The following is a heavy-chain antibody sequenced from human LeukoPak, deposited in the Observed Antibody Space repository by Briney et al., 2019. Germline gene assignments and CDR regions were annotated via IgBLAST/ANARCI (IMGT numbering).Heavy chain of an antibody. V-gene: IGHV4-59*01. J-gene: IGHJ4*02. Sequence: SETLSLTCTVSGGSINSYYWSWIRQPPGKGLEWIGFIFYSGTTDSNPSLKSRVTMSVDTSKSQFSLKLISVTDADTAVYYCARHCSSTSCTFWGKDYFDYWGQGTLVTVSS. CDR2: IFYSGTT. D-gene: IGHD2-2*01. CDR1: GGSINSYY. CDR3: ARHCSSTSCTFWGKDYFDY.